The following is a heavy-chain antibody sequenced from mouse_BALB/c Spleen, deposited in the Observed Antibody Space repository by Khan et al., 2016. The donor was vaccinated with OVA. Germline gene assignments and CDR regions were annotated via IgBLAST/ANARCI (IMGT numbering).Heavy chain of an antibody. CDR1: GYTFTSYW. V-gene: IGHV1-7*01. J-gene: IGHJ3*01. Sequence: QVQLQQSGAELAKPGASVKMSCKASGYTFTSYWMHWVKQRPGQGLEWIGFINPTTGYTEYNQKFKDKATLTADKSSNTAYMQLSSLTSEDSAVYYCAVSPTMITQFSYWGQGTLVTVSA. D-gene: IGHD2-4*01. CDR3: AVSPTMITQFSY. CDR2: INPTTGYT.